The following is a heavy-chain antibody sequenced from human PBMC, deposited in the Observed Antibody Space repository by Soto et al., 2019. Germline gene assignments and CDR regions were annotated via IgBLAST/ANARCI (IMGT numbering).Heavy chain of an antibody. CDR1: GGSISSGDYY. V-gene: IGHV4-30-4*01. D-gene: IGHD4-4*01. Sequence: TLSLTCTVSGGSISSGDYYWSWIRQPPGKGLEWIGYIYYSGSTYYNPSLKSRVTISVDTSKNQFSLKLSSVTAADTAVYYCASDGSNCVYFDDWGQGTLLTVSS. J-gene: IGHJ4*02. CDR2: IYYSGST. CDR3: ASDGSNCVYFDD.